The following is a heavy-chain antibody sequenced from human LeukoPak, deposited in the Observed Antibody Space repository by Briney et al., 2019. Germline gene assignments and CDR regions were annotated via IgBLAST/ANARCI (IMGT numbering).Heavy chain of an antibody. Sequence: EPSETLSLTRTVSGGSMSSYYWSWIRQPPGKGLEWIGYIYYSGSTKYNPSLKSRVTISVDTSKNQFSLKLSSVTAADTAVYYCARGARAGYNLEPFDYWGQGTLVTVSS. J-gene: IGHJ4*02. CDR1: GGSMSSYY. V-gene: IGHV4-59*08. CDR3: ARGARAGYNLEPFDY. D-gene: IGHD5-24*01. CDR2: IYYSGST.